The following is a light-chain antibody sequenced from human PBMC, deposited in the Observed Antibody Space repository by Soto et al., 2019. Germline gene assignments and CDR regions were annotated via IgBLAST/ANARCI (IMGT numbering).Light chain of an antibody. J-gene: IGKJ1*01. V-gene: IGKV1-8*01. Sequence: AIRMTQSPSSLSASTGDRVTITCRASQGISSYLAWYQQKPGKAPKLLIYAASTLQSGVPSRFSGSGSGTDFTLTISCLQSEDFATHYCQQYYSYPRRTFGQGTKVEIK. CDR1: QGISSY. CDR3: QQYYSYPRRT. CDR2: AAS.